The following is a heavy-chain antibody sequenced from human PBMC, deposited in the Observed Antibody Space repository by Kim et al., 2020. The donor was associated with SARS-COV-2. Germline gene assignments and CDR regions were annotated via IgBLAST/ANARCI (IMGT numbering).Heavy chain of an antibody. D-gene: IGHD3-10*01. V-gene: IGHV3-7*01. CDR2: IKQDGSEK. CDR1: GFTFSSYW. Sequence: GGSLRLSCAASGFTFSSYWISWVRQAPGKGLEWVANIKQDGSEKYYVDSVKGRFTISRDNAKNSLYLQMNSLRAEDTAVYYCARVFTIVRGVIIVPHYYYGMDVWGQGTMVTVSS. CDR3: ARVFTIVRGVIIVPHYYYGMDV. J-gene: IGHJ6*02.